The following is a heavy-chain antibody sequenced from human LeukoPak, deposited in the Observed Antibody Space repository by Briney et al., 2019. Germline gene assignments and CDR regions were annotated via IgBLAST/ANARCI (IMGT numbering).Heavy chain of an antibody. J-gene: IGHJ4*02. V-gene: IGHV3-23*01. CDR1: GFTFDDYA. D-gene: IGHD1-26*01. Sequence: GGSLRLSCAASGFTFDDYAMSWVRQAPGKGLEWVLAISGSGGSTYYADSVKGRFTISRDNSKNTLYLQMNSLGAEDTAVYYCAKGEVLYYFDYWGQGTLVTVSS. CDR3: AKGEVLYYFDY. CDR2: ISGSGGST.